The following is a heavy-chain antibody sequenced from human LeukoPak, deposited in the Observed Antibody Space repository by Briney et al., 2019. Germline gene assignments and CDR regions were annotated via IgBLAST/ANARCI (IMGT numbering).Heavy chain of an antibody. V-gene: IGHV1-69*13. Sequence: ASVKVSCKASGGTFSSYAISWVRQAPGQGLEWMGGIIPIFGTANYAQKFQGRVTITADESTSTAYMELSSLRSEDTAVYYCARVGGGSWSRAFDIWGQGTMVTVSS. CDR3: ARVGGGSWSRAFDI. CDR1: GGTFSSYA. D-gene: IGHD2-15*01. CDR2: IIPIFGTA. J-gene: IGHJ3*02.